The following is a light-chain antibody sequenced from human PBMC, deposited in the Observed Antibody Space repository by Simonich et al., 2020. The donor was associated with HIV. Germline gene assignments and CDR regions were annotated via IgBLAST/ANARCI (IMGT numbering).Light chain of an antibody. Sequence: DIQMTQSPSSLSASVGDRVTITCQASQDISNYLNWYQQKPGKAPKLLIYKASSLESGVPSRFSGSGSGTEFTLTISSLQPDDFATYYCQVFNTYSLSFGGGTRVEIK. V-gene: IGKV1-5*03. J-gene: IGKJ4*01. CDR3: QVFNTYSLS. CDR1: QDISNY. CDR2: KAS.